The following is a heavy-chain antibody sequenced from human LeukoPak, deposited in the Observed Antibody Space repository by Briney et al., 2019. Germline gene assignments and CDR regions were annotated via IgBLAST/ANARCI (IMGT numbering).Heavy chain of an antibody. J-gene: IGHJ6*02. D-gene: IGHD4-17*01. CDR3: AREDGDYVGVWYYGMDV. CDR1: GYTFTSYA. Sequence: ASVKVSCKASGYTFTSYAMHWVRQAPGQRLEWMGWINAGNSNTKYSQKFQGRVTITRDTSASTAYMELSSLRSEDTAVYYCAREDGDYVGVWYYGMDVWGQGTTVTVSS. V-gene: IGHV1-3*01. CDR2: INAGNSNT.